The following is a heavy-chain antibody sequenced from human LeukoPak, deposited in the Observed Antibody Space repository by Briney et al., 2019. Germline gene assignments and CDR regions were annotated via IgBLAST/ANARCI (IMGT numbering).Heavy chain of an antibody. CDR2: ISGSGGST. Sequence: SGRSLRPSCAASGFTFSSYAMSWVRQAPGKGLEWVSAISGSGGSTYYADSVKGRFTISRDNSKNTLYLQMNSLRAEDTAVYSCAKDPAGAKIDYWGQGTLVTVSS. J-gene: IGHJ4*02. V-gene: IGHV3-23*01. D-gene: IGHD4/OR15-4a*01. CDR1: GFTFSSYA. CDR3: AKDPAGAKIDY.